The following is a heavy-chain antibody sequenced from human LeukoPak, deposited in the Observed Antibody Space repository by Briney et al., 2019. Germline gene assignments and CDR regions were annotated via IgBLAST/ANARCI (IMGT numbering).Heavy chain of an antibody. J-gene: IGHJ4*02. CDR1: GGSISSSSYY. D-gene: IGHD3-22*01. CDR3: ARRDYYDSSGYFGY. Sequence: SSETLSLTCTVSGGSISSSSYYWGWLRQPPGKGLEWIGTIYYSGRTYYNPSLKSRVTISVDTSKNQFSLKLSYVTAADTAVYYCARRDYYDSSGYFGYWGQGTLVTVSS. V-gene: IGHV4-39*01. CDR2: IYYSGRT.